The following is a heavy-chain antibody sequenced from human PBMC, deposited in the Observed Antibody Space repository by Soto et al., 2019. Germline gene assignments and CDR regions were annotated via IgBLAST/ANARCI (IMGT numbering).Heavy chain of an antibody. D-gene: IGHD4-17*01. V-gene: IGHV3-23*01. CDR3: AKDLKASPRPGPTTVWSDAFDI. J-gene: IGHJ3*02. CDR2: ISGSGGST. Sequence: PGGSLRLSCAASGFTFSSYAMSWVRQAPGKGLEWVSAISGSGGSTYYADSVKGRFTISRDNSKNTLYLQMNSLRAEDTAVYYCAKDLKASPRPGPTTVWSDAFDIWGQGTMVTV. CDR1: GFTFSSYA.